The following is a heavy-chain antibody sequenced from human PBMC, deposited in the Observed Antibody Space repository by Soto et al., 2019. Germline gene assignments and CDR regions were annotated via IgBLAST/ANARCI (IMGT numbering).Heavy chain of an antibody. D-gene: IGHD2-15*01. CDR3: AKWMQYCGGGGCYYCGMDV. CDR2: ISGSGGST. V-gene: IGHV3-23*01. Sequence: EVQLLESGGGLVQPGGSLRLSCAASGFTFISYAMSWVRQAPGKGLEWVSAISGSGGSTYYADSGKARFTISRDNSNSSPCLQMNSLRAEDTAVYYRAKWMQYCGGGGCYYCGMDVWGQGTTVTVSS. CDR1: GFTFISYA. J-gene: IGHJ6*02.